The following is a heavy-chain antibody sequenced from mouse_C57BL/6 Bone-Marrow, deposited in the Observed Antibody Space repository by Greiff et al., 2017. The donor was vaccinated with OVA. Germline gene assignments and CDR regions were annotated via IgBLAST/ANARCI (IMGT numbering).Heavy chain of an antibody. CDR2: IDPSDSYT. D-gene: IGHD1-1*01. V-gene: IGHV1-50*01. J-gene: IGHJ2*01. Sequence: QVQLKQPGAELVKPGASVKLSCKASGYTFTSYWMQWVKQRPGQGLEWIGEIDPSDSYTNYNQKFKGKATLTVDTSSSTAYMQLSSLTSEDSAVYYCARQDTVVESLFDYWGQGTTLTVSS. CDR3: ARQDTVVESLFDY. CDR1: GYTFTSYW.